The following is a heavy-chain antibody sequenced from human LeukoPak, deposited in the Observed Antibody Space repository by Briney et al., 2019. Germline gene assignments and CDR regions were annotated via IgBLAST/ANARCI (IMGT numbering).Heavy chain of an antibody. D-gene: IGHD3-22*01. CDR2: ISAYNGNT. V-gene: IGHV1-18*01. Sequence: ASVKVSCKASGYTFTSYGISWVRPAPGQGLEWMGWISAYNGNTNYAQKLQGRVTMTTDTSTSTAYMELRSLRSDDTAVYYCARDKPLITMIVADAFDIWGQGTMVTVSS. CDR3: ARDKPLITMIVADAFDI. CDR1: GYTFTSYG. J-gene: IGHJ3*02.